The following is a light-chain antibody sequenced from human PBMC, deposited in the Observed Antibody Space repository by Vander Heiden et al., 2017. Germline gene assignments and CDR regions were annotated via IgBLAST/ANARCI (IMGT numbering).Light chain of an antibody. J-gene: IGLJ2*01. CDR2: QDS. Sequence: SYELTQPPSVSVSPGQTASITCSGDKLGDKYACWYQQKPGQSPVLVIYQDSKRPSGIPERFSGSNSGNTATLTISGTQAMEEADYYCQAGDSSTRVVFGGGTKLTVL. V-gene: IGLV3-1*01. CDR1: KLGDKY. CDR3: QAGDSSTRVV.